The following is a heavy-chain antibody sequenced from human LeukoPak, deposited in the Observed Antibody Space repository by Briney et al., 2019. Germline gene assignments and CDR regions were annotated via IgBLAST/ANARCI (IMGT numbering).Heavy chain of an antibody. Sequence: GASVKVSCKASGYTFSDYYMHWVRQAPGQGLEWMGWISAYDGNTNYLQKLQGRVTMTTDTSTSTAYMELRSLRSDDTAVYYCARPYDSSGNDLGYWGQGTLVTVSS. CDR2: ISAYDGNT. D-gene: IGHD3-22*01. J-gene: IGHJ4*02. CDR1: GYTFSDYY. V-gene: IGHV1-18*04. CDR3: ARPYDSSGNDLGY.